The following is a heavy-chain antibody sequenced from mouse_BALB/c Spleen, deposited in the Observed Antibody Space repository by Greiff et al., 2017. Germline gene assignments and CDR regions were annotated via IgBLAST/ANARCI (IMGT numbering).Heavy chain of an antibody. D-gene: IGHD1-1*01. V-gene: IGHV3-6*02. J-gene: IGHJ2*01. CDR3: ARVLRRYFDY. Sequence: EVKLQESGPGLVKPSQSLSLTCSVTGYSITSGYYWNWIRQFPGNKLEWMGYISYDGSNNYNPSLKNRISITRDTSKNQFFLKLNSVTTEDTATYYCARVLRRYFDYWGQGTTLTVSS. CDR1: GYSITSGYY. CDR2: ISYDGSN.